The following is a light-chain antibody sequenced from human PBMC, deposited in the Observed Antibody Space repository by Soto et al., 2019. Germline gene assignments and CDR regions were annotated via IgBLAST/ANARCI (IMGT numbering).Light chain of an antibody. CDR1: SSNIGSNT. CDR3: AAWDDSLNGLV. CDR2: SNN. Sequence: QSVLTQPPSASGTPGQRVTISCSGSSSNIGSNTVNWYQQLPGTAPKLLIYSNNQRPSGVPDRFSGSKSGTSASLAISGLQSEDEAYYYCAAWDDSLNGLVFGTGTKVTV. J-gene: IGLJ1*01. V-gene: IGLV1-44*01.